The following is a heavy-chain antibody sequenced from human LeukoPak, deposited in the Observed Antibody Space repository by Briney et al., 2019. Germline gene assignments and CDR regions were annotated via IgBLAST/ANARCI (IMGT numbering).Heavy chain of an antibody. CDR2: IKEDGNEI. D-gene: IGHD3-9*01. V-gene: IGHV3-7*04. CDR3: ARGLGYLTDY. CDR1: GFTFSNYW. Sequence: GGSLRLSCVASGFTFSNYWLIWFRQAPGRGLEWVAHIKEDGNEIKYVDSVKGRFTISRDNTKNSLYLQMNSLRAEDTAVYYCARGLGYLTDYWGQGTLVTVSS. J-gene: IGHJ4*02.